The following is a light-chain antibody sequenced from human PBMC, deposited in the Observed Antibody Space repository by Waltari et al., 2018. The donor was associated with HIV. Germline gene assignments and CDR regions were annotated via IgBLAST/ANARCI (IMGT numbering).Light chain of an antibody. CDR2: SDI. J-gene: IGLJ1*01. Sequence: QSVLTQPPSASGTPGQRVTISCSGSRSNIGSNSVCWFQQLPGTAPKVVIYSDIQRPSGGLDRFSGSKSGTSASLAIGGLRSEDEADYFCAAGGDRLCGYGFGTGTKVTVL. V-gene: IGLV1-47*02. CDR3: AAGGDRLCGYG. CDR1: RSNIGSNS.